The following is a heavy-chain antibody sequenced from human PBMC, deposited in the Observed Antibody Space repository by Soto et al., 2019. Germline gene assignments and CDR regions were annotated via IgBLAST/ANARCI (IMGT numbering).Heavy chain of an antibody. J-gene: IGHJ4*02. CDR2: ISATGGST. CDR1: GFTFDNYA. CDR3: ARSLDVFLWLGELLSLGFDS. Sequence: EVQLMESGGGLVQPGGSLRLSCAASGFTFDNYAMNWVRQAPGKGLEWVSGISATGGSTYYAASVRGRFDISRDNSKNTLDLQMNSLRAEDTAVYYCARSLDVFLWLGELLSLGFDSWGQGTLVTASS. D-gene: IGHD3-10*01. V-gene: IGHV3-23*01.